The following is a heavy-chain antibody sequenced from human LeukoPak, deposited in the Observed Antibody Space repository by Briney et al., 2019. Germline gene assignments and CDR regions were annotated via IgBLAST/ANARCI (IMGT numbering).Heavy chain of an antibody. CDR1: GGSFSGYY. V-gene: IGHV4-34*01. CDR3: ARGPALMYSSSWYFGGNWFDP. CDR2: INHSGST. Sequence: SETLSLTCAVYGGSFSGYYWSWIRQPPGKGLEWIGEINHSGSTNYNPSLKSRVTISVDTSKNQFSLKLSSVTAADTAVYYCARGPALMYSSSWYFGGNWFDPRGQGTLVTVSS. J-gene: IGHJ5*02. D-gene: IGHD6-13*01.